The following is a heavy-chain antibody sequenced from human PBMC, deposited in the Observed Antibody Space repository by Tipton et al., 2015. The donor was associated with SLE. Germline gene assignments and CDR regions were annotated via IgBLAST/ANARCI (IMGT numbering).Heavy chain of an antibody. CDR3: ARVLGSFFVMDV. Sequence: GSLRLSCAASGFTFSSYAMSWVRQAPGKGLEWVSVIYSGGTPTYYADSVKGRFTISRDNSKNTLYLQMNSLRAEDTAVYYCARVLGSFFVMDVWGQGTTVTVSS. J-gene: IGHJ6*02. CDR2: IYSGGTPT. V-gene: IGHV3-23*03. CDR1: GFTFSSYA. D-gene: IGHD2/OR15-2a*01.